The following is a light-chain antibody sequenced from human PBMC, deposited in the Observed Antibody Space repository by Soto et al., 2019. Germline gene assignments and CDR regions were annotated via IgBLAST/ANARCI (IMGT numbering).Light chain of an antibody. CDR3: QQSYSIPTT. J-gene: IGKJ4*01. V-gene: IGKV1-39*01. Sequence: DIQMTQSPSSLSASVGDRVTITCRANQSISSYLTWYQQRPGKAPKLLIYAASSLQSGVPSRFSGSGSGTDFSLPISSLQPEDFAIYYCQQSYSIPTTFGGGTKVEIK. CDR2: AAS. CDR1: QSISSY.